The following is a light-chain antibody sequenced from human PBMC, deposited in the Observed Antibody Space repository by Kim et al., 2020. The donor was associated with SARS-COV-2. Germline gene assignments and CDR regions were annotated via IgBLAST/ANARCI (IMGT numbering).Light chain of an antibody. Sequence: ATINCKSSQNILYNSNNKNYLAWYQQKPGQPPKLLIYWASTRESGVPDRFSGSGSGTDFTLTISGLQAEDVAVYYCQQYYTTPWTFGQGTKVDIK. CDR1: QNILYNSNNKNY. CDR2: WAS. V-gene: IGKV4-1*01. CDR3: QQYYTTPWT. J-gene: IGKJ1*01.